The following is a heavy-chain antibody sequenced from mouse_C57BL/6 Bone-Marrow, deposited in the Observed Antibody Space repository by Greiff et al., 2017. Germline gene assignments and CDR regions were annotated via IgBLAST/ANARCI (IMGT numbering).Heavy chain of an antibody. J-gene: IGHJ3*01. CDR3: ARQECGNFSWFAY. Sequence: EVHLVESGGDLVKPGGSLKLSCAASGFTFSSYGMSWVRQTPDKRLEWVATISSGGSYTYYPDSVKGRFTISRDNAKNTLYLQMSSLKSEDTAMYYCARQECGNFSWFAYWGQGTLVTVSA. D-gene: IGHD2-1*01. CDR2: ISSGGSYT. V-gene: IGHV5-6*01. CDR1: GFTFSSYG.